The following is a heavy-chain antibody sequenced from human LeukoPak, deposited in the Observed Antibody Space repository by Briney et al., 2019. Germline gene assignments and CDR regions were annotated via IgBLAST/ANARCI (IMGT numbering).Heavy chain of an antibody. CDR3: TRLLRPGSTYPNWFDP. J-gene: IGHJ5*02. D-gene: IGHD2-2*01. CDR2: ILPKSEGGTT. CDR1: GFSFSKVL. Sequence: GGSLRHSCAASGFSFSKVLMSWVRQSPGKGRECVGRILPKSEGGTTDYAAPMNDRITISRDDSNNMMFLQMDTLESEDTGVYFCTRLLRPGSTYPNWFDPWGPGTLVTVSS. V-gene: IGHV3-15*01.